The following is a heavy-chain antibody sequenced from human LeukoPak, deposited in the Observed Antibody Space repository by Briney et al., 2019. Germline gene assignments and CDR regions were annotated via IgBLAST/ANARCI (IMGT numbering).Heavy chain of an antibody. CDR2: ISGSGGST. CDR3: AGQSRLGYCSGGSCYSQPFDP. J-gene: IGHJ5*02. CDR1: GFTFSSYA. V-gene: IGHV3-23*01. D-gene: IGHD2-15*01. Sequence: GGSLRLSCAASGFTFSSYAMSWVRQAPGKGLEWVSAISGSGGSTYYADSVKGRFTISRDNAKNSLYLQMNSLRAEDTAVYYCAGQSRLGYCSGGSCYSQPFDPWGQGTLVTVSS.